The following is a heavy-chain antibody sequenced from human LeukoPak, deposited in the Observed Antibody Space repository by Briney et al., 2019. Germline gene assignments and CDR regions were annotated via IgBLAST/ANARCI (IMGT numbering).Heavy chain of an antibody. D-gene: IGHD3-3*01. J-gene: IGHJ6*02. V-gene: IGHV4-39*07. CDR2: T. Sequence: SETLSLTCIVSGASVITDDYYWGWVRQTPGKGLEWLGSTYRIPPLKSRVTISVDTSRNQFSLRLRSVTAADTALYFCARVFGYYQEAMDVWGQGTTVTVSS. CDR3: ARVFGYYQEAMDV. CDR1: GASVITDDYY.